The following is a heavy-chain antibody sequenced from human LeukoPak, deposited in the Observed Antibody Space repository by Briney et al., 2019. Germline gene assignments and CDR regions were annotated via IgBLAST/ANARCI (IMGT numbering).Heavy chain of an antibody. J-gene: IGHJ4*02. V-gene: IGHV3-23*01. Sequence: GGSLRLSCEASGFAFSRYAMSWVRQAPGKGLEWVSAISGSGGSTYYADSVKGRFTISRDNSKNTLYLQMNSLRAEDTAVYYCAKGSSGWYNFYDYWGQGTLVTVSS. CDR3: AKGSSGWYNFYDY. CDR1: GFAFSRYA. CDR2: ISGSGGST. D-gene: IGHD6-19*01.